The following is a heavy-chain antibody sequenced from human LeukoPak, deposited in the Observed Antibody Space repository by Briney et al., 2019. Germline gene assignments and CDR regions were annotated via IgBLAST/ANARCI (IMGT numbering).Heavy chain of an antibody. V-gene: IGHV3-30*02. J-gene: IGHJ4*02. D-gene: IGHD2-15*01. Sequence: GGSLRLSCAASGFTFSSYGMRWVRQAPGKGLEWVAFIRYDGSNKYYADSVKGRFTISRDNSKNTLYLQMNSLRAEDTAVYYCAKEVRRYCSGGSCPLWGQGTLVTVSS. CDR2: IRYDGSNK. CDR1: GFTFSSYG. CDR3: AKEVRRYCSGGSCPL.